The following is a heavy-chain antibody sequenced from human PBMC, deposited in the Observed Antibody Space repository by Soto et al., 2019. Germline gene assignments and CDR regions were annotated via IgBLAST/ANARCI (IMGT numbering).Heavy chain of an antibody. V-gene: IGHV4-59*01. D-gene: IGHD6-13*01. Sequence: SETLSLTCTVSGGSISSYYWSWIRQPPGKGLEWIGYIYYSGSTNYNPSLKSRVTISVDTSKNQFSLKLGSVTAADTAVYYCARVSSWYASTPAIDYWGQGTLVTVSS. J-gene: IGHJ4*02. CDR2: IYYSGST. CDR3: ARVSSWYASTPAIDY. CDR1: GGSISSYY.